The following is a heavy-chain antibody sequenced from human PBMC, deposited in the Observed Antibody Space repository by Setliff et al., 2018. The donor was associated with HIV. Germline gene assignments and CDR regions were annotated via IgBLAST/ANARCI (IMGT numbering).Heavy chain of an antibody. J-gene: IGHJ3*02. Sequence: PGGSLRLSCAASGYTFSSYSMNWVRRAPGKGLEWVSAISSGGEIMFYADSVKGRFTISRDNSKNTLYLQMISLRADDTAVYYCAKSLLVAGNDYVRAFDIWGQGTMVTVSS. CDR1: GYTFSSYS. CDR3: AKSLLVAGNDYVRAFDI. V-gene: IGHV3-23*01. CDR2: ISSGGEIM. D-gene: IGHD4-17*01.